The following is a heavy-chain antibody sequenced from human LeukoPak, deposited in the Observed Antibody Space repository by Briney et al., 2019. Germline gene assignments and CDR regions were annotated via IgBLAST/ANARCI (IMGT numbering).Heavy chain of an antibody. CDR2: INHSGST. Sequence: SETLSLTCAVYGGSFSGYYWSWIRQPSGKGLEWIGEINHSGSTNYNPSLKGRVTISVDTSKNQFSLKLSSVTAADTAVYYCARVWDCGGDCYSYFDYWGQGTLVTVSS. CDR3: ARVWDCGGDCYSYFDY. CDR1: GGSFSGYY. D-gene: IGHD2-21*01. V-gene: IGHV4-34*01. J-gene: IGHJ4*02.